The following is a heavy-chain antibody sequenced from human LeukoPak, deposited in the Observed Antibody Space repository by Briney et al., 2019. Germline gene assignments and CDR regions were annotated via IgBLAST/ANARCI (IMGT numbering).Heavy chain of an antibody. V-gene: IGHV3-30-3*01. CDR1: GFAFSSYA. CDR2: ITNDGSNK. J-gene: IGHJ4*02. D-gene: IGHD1-26*01. CDR3: ARDPVSVGFRINSDF. Sequence: GGSLRLSYEASGFAFSSYAMHWVRQAPGTGLEWVTLITNDGSNKYYTDSVKGRFTISRDNTKNTVYLQMNSLRVEDTAVYFCARDPVSVGFRINSDFWGQGTLVTVSS.